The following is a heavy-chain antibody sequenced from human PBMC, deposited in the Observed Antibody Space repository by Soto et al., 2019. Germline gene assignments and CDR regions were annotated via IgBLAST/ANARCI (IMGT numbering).Heavy chain of an antibody. D-gene: IGHD1-26*01. J-gene: IGHJ4*02. V-gene: IGHV4-39*01. CDR2: IYYSGST. CDR1: GGSISSSSYY. Sequence: QLQLQESGPGLVKPSETLSLTCTVSGGSISSSSYYWGWIRQPPGKGLEWIGSIYYSGSTYYNPSLKSRFTLSVDTSKNQFSLKLSSVTAADTAVYYCARHGMDYYWGQGTLVTVSS. CDR3: ARHGMDYY.